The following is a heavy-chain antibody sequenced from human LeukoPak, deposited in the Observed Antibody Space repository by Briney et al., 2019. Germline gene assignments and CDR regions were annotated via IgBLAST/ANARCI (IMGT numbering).Heavy chain of an antibody. CDR2: IYTSGST. D-gene: IGHD4-17*01. CDR3: ASTTLKDYGDYAEDWFDP. CDR1: GGSISSGSYY. Sequence: SETLSLACTVSGGSISSGSYYWSWIRQPAGKGLEWIGRIYTSGSTNYNPSLKSRVTISVDTSKNQFSLKLSSVTAADTAVYYCASTTLKDYGDYAEDWFDPWGQGTLVTVSS. J-gene: IGHJ5*02. V-gene: IGHV4-61*02.